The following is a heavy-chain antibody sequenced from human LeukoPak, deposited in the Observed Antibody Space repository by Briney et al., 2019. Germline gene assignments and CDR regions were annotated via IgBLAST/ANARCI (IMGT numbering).Heavy chain of an antibody. CDR1: GDSVSSNSVT. CDR2: TYYRSTWYN. V-gene: IGHV6-1*01. CDR3: ARRLTQYDCFDP. Sequence: SQTLSLTCAISGDSVSSNSVTWNWIRQSPSRGLEWLGRTYYRSTWYNDYAVSVRGRITVNPDTSKNQYSLHLNSVTPEDTAVYYCARRLTQYDCFDPWGQGILVTVPS. D-gene: IGHD2-2*01. J-gene: IGHJ5*02.